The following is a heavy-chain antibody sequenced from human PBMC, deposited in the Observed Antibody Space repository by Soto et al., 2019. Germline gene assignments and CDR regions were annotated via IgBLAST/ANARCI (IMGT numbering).Heavy chain of an antibody. J-gene: IGHJ6*02. V-gene: IGHV4-30-4*08. Sequence: SETLSLTCTVSGDSISSDYYHWTWIRQSPGKGLEWIGYIRHSGSILYNPSLKSRVTISVDTSKNQFSLHLTSVTAADTAVYFCAREDDGGDSLDVWGQGTTVTVSS. CDR1: GDSISSDYYH. CDR3: AREDDGGDSLDV. D-gene: IGHD2-21*02. CDR2: IRHSGSI.